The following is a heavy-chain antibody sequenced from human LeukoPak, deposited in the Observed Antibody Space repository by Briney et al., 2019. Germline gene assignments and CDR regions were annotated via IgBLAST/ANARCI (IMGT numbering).Heavy chain of an antibody. V-gene: IGHV1-46*01. J-gene: IGHJ3*02. CDR3: ARGRFPTKRSAYYYGAFDI. Sequence: ASVKVSCEASGYTFTNYYMHWVRQAPGQGLEWMGIVNPSGGSTSYAQKFQGRVTMTRGTSTSTVYMELSSLRSEDTALYYCARGRFPTKRSAYYYGAFDIWGQGTMVTVSS. CDR2: VNPSGGST. D-gene: IGHD3-22*01. CDR1: GYTFTNYY.